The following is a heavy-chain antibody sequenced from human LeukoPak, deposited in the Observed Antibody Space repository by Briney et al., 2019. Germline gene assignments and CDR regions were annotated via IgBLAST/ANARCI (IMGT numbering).Heavy chain of an antibody. CDR3: ARGDDYYYYYMDV. J-gene: IGHJ6*03. D-gene: IGHD2-21*02. Sequence: SETLSLTCTVSGGSLSSHYWSWVRQPPGKGLEWIGYIYYSGSTNYNPSLKSRVTISVDTSKNQFSLKLSSVTAADTAVYYCARGDDYYYYYMDVWGKGTTVTVSS. V-gene: IGHV4-59*11. CDR2: IYYSGST. CDR1: GGSLSSHY.